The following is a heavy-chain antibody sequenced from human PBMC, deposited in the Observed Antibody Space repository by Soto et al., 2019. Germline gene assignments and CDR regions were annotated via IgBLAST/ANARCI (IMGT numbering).Heavy chain of an antibody. Sequence: ASVKVSCKASGYTFTSYGISWVRQAPGQGLEWMGWISAYNGNTNYAQKLQGRVTMTTDTSTSTAYMELRSLRSDDTAVYYCARGPGRMNYDFWSGYYSLYYYYGMDVWGQGTKVTVSS. V-gene: IGHV1-18*01. J-gene: IGHJ6*02. D-gene: IGHD3-3*01. CDR2: ISAYNGNT. CDR3: ARGPGRMNYDFWSGYYSLYYYYGMDV. CDR1: GYTFTSYG.